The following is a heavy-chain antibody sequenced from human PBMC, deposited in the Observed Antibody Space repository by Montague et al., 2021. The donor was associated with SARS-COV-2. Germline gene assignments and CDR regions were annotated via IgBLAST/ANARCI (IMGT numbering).Heavy chain of an antibody. CDR1: GGSISSHY. J-gene: IGHJ5*02. CDR3: ARPLRSNVWYGFDT. V-gene: IGHV4-59*08. CDR2: IYYTGTT. D-gene: IGHD6-13*01. Sequence: SETLSLTYTVSGGSISSHYWSWIRQAPGQGLEWTGHIYYTGTTKYNPSLKSRVTLSLDTSRDQFSLTLSSVTAADTAVYYCARPLRSNVWYGFDTWGQGALVIVSS.